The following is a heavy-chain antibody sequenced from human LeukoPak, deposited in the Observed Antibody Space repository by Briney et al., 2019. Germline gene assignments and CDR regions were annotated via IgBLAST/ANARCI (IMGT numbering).Heavy chain of an antibody. D-gene: IGHD3-22*01. CDR2: IYYSGST. V-gene: IGHV4-30-4*01. CDR1: GGSISSGDYY. CDR3: AGEGGGYYDSSGYAFDY. Sequence: PSETLSLTCTVSGGSISSGDYYWSWIRQPPGKGLEWIGYIYYSGSTYYNPSLKSRVTISVDTSKNQFSLKLSSVTAADTAVYYCAGEGGGYYDSSGYAFDYWGQGTLVTVSS. J-gene: IGHJ4*02.